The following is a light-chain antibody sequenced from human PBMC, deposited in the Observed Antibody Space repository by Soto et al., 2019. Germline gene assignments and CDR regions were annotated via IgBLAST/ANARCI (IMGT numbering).Light chain of an antibody. V-gene: IGLV2-23*02. Sequence: QSALTPPASVSGSPGQSITISCTGTTSDIGSYDLVSWYRQHPSEAPSLLIYGVNKRPSGVSNRFSGSKSGNTAYLTISGLQAEDDAHYWCYAYGPSNTFAFGGGSKLTVL. CDR3: YAYGPSNTFA. J-gene: IGLJ2*01. CDR2: GVN. CDR1: TSDIGSYDL.